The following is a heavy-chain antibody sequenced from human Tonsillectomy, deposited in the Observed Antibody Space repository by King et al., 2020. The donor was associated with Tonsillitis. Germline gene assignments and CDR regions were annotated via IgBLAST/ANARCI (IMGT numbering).Heavy chain of an antibody. D-gene: IGHD3-22*01. CDR2: FYHSGTT. Sequence: QLQESGPGLVKPSETLSLTCAVSGCSISTGYYWGWIRQPPGKGLEWIGSFYHSGTTYYTPTPKSRVTILVDTSRNQFSLKLSSVTAADTAVYDCAKDINYYVSSDRYSDLWGRGSLVTVSS. CDR1: GCSISTGYY. CDR3: AKDINYYVSSDRYSDL. V-gene: IGHV4-38-2*01. J-gene: IGHJ2*01.